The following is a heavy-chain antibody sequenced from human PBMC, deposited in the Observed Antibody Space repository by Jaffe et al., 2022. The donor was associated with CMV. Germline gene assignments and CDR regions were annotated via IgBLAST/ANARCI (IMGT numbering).Heavy chain of an antibody. D-gene: IGHD1-26*01. J-gene: IGHJ3*02. CDR1: GFTFSGSA. CDR3: TRREKTGQI. Sequence: EVQLVESGGGLVQPGGSLKLSCAASGFTFSGSALHWVRQASGKGLEWVGRIRSKANNYATTYGASVKGRFSISRDDSKNTAYLQMNSLKTEDTAVYYCTRREKTGQIWGQGTMVTVSS. V-gene: IGHV3-73*01. CDR2: IRSKANNYAT.